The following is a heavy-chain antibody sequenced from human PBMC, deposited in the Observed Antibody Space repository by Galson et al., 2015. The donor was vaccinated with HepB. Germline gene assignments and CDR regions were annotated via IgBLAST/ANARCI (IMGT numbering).Heavy chain of an antibody. CDR3: ARDQTTQGGAGFDP. Sequence: SLRLSCAASGFTFSSYGMHWVRQAPGKGLEWVAVISYDGSNKYYADSVKGRFTISRDNSKNTLYLQMNSLRAEDTAVYYCARDQTTQGGAGFDPWGQGTLVTVSS. CDR2: ISYDGSNK. J-gene: IGHJ5*02. D-gene: IGHD1-7*01. V-gene: IGHV3-30*03. CDR1: GFTFSSYG.